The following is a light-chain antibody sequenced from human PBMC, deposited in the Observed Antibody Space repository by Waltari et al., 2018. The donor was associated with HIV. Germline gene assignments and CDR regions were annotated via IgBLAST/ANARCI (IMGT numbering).Light chain of an antibody. J-gene: IGLJ2*01. Sequence: NFMLTQPHSVSESPGQTVTISCPRSSGSIASNSAPWYQQRPGSAPTTVTYEDNQRPSGVPDRFSGSIDSSSNSASLTISGLKTEDEADYHCQSYDGNNHEVFGGGTKLTVL. V-gene: IGLV6-57*04. CDR1: SGSIASNS. CDR3: QSYDGNNHEV. CDR2: EDN.